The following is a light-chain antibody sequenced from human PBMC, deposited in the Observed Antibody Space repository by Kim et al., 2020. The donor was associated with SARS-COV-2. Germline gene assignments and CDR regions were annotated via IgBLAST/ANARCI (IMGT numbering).Light chain of an antibody. J-gene: IGKJ4*01. CDR2: QTS. CDR3: QQYDNFPLT. V-gene: IGKV1-33*01. CDR1: QDMRNF. Sequence: DIQMTQSPSSLSASLGDRVTITCQASQDMRNFLNWYQLKPGKAPRLLISQTSNLEEGVPSRFSGTGSPTQFTLTISSLQPEDIATYFCQQYDNFPLTFGGGTKVDIK.